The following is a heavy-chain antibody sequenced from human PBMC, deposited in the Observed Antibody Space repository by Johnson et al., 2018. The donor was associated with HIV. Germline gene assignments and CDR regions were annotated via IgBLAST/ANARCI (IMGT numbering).Heavy chain of an antibody. CDR2: ISYDGSNK. V-gene: IGHV3-30*18. CDR3: AKAPLSGYEDAFDI. CDR1: GFTFSSYG. J-gene: IGHJ3*02. Sequence: QVQLVESGGGVVQPGRSLRLSCAASGFTFSSYGMHWVRQAPGKGLEWVAVISYDGSNKYYADSVKGRFSISRDNSKNTLHLQMNSLRAEDTAVYYCAKAPLSGYEDAFDIWGQGTMVTVSS. D-gene: IGHD3-22*01.